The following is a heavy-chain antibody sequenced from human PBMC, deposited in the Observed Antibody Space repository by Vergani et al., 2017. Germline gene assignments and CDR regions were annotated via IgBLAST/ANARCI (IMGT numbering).Heavy chain of an antibody. CDR3: ARRGSYYPFDY. CDR1: GYSISSGYY. Sequence: QVQLQESGPGLVKPSETLSLTCAVSGYSISSGYYWGWIRQPPGKGLEWIGSIYHSGSTYYNPSLKSRVTISVDTSKNQFSLKLSSVTAADTAVYYCARRGSYYPFDYWSRGTLVTVSS. J-gene: IGHJ4*02. D-gene: IGHD1-26*01. CDR2: IYHSGST. V-gene: IGHV4-38-2*01.